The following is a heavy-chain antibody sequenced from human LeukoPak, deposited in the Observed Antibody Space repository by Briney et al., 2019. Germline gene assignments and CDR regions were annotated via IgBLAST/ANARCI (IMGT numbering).Heavy chain of an antibody. CDR3: ARRRDLYSGSYYPFDY. Sequence: GSSVKVSCKASGGTLSSFAISWVRQAPGQGLEWMGGIIPIFGTANYAQKFQGRVAITADESTNTAYMELSSLRSEDTAVYYCARRRDLYSGSYYPFDYWGQGTLVTVSS. CDR2: IIPIFGTA. CDR1: GGTLSSFA. D-gene: IGHD1-26*01. V-gene: IGHV1-69*01. J-gene: IGHJ4*02.